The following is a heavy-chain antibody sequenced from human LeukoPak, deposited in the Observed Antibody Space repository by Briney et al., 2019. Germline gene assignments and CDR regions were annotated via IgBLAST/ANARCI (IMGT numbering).Heavy chain of an antibody. CDR3: ARAGVYCSGGSCFFWSFDI. Sequence: GGSLRLSCAASGFTFSDYYMSWIRQAPGKGLEWVSYISSSSSTIYYADSVKGRFTISRDNAKNSLYLQMNSLRAEDTAVYYCARAGVYCSGGSCFFWSFDIWGQGTMVTVSS. V-gene: IGHV3-11*04. D-gene: IGHD2-15*01. J-gene: IGHJ3*02. CDR1: GFTFSDYY. CDR2: ISSSSSTI.